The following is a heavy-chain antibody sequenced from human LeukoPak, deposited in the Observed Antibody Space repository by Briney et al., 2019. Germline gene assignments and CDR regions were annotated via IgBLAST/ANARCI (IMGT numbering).Heavy chain of an antibody. J-gene: IGHJ4*02. Sequence: GESLKISCKGSGYSFTSYWISWVRQMPGKGLEWMGRIDPSDSYTNYSPSFQGHVNISADKDISTAYLQWSSLKASDTARYYCARHEPLVGVGYSIDYWGQGTLWTASS. V-gene: IGHV5-10-1*01. D-gene: IGHD2-15*01. CDR3: ARHEPLVGVGYSIDY. CDR2: IDPSDSYT. CDR1: GYSFTSYW.